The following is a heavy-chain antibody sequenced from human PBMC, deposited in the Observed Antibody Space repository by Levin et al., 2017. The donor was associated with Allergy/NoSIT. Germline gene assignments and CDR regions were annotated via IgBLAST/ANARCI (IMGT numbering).Heavy chain of an antibody. CDR3: TRDKQWLEENDAFDI. Sequence: GESLKISCTASGFTFGDYAMSWFRQAPGKGLEWVGFIRSKAYGGTTEYAASVKGRFTISRDDSKSIAYLQMNSLKTEDTAVYYCTRDKQWLEENDAFDIWGQGTMVTVSS. CDR2: IRSKAYGGTT. D-gene: IGHD6-19*01. CDR1: GFTFGDYA. V-gene: IGHV3-49*03. J-gene: IGHJ3*02.